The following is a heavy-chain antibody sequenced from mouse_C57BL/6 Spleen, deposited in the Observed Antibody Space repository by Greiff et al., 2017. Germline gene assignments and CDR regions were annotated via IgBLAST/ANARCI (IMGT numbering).Heavy chain of an antibody. CDR1: GYTFTSYW. J-gene: IGHJ4*01. CDR2: IDPSDSYT. D-gene: IGHD4-1*01. Sequence: QVQLQQPGAELVMPGASVKLSCKASGYTFTSYWMHWVKQRPGQGLGWIGEIDPSDSYTNYNQKFKGKSTLTVDKASSTAYMQLSSLTSEDSAVYYCARFSNWDGYAMDYWGQGTSVTVSS. CDR3: ARFSNWDGYAMDY. V-gene: IGHV1-69*01.